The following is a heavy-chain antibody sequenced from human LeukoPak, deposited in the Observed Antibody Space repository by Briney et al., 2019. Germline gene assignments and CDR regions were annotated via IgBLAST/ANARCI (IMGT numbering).Heavy chain of an antibody. D-gene: IGHD6-13*01. Sequence: GGSLRLSCAASGFTFSSYWMSWVRQAPGKGLEWVANIKQGGSEKYYVDSVKGRFTISRDNAKNSLYLQMNSLRAEDTAVYYCARDWRYGSWYVFDYWGQGTLVTVSS. V-gene: IGHV3-7*01. J-gene: IGHJ4*02. CDR3: ARDWRYGSWYVFDY. CDR2: IKQGGSEK. CDR1: GFTFSSYW.